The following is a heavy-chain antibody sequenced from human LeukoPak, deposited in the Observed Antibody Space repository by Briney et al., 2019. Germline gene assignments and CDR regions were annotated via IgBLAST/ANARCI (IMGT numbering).Heavy chain of an antibody. J-gene: IGHJ4*02. Sequence: ASVKVSCKVSGYTLTELSMHWVRQAPGKGLEWMGGFDPEDGETIYAQKFQGRVTMTEDTSTDTAYMELSSLRSEATAVYYCATLTKYYYDSSGSNFDYWGQGTLVTVSS. CDR2: FDPEDGET. V-gene: IGHV1-24*01. D-gene: IGHD3-22*01. CDR1: GYTLTELS. CDR3: ATLTKYYYDSSGSNFDY.